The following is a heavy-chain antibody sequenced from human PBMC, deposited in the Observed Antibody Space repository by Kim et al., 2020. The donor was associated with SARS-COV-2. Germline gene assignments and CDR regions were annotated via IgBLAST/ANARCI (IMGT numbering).Heavy chain of an antibody. J-gene: IGHJ6*02. V-gene: IGHV4-30-4*01. CDR1: GGSISSGGYF. CDR3: ARGPFGFTATTSQRTDHGMDV. CDR2: IYYRGSA. D-gene: IGHD1-1*01. Sequence: SETLSLTCTVSGGSISSGGYFWSWIRQPPGKGLEWIGYIYYRGSAFYNPSLKSRVTISVDTSKNQFSLRLTSVTAADTAVYSCARGPFGFTATTSQRTDHGMDVWGQGTTVTVSS.